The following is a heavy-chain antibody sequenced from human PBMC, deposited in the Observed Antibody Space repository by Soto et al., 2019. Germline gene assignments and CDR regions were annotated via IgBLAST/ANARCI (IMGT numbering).Heavy chain of an antibody. Sequence: GGSLRLSCAVSGFTFSTHWMTWVRQAPGKGLEWVANTKPDGSEKYYGDSVKGRFSISRDNSENSLYLQMNSLGVDDTAVYYCARGDGSGCPAFWGQGTLVTVSS. CDR2: TKPDGSEK. J-gene: IGHJ4*02. CDR1: GFTFSTHW. D-gene: IGHD3-22*01. CDR3: ARGDGSGCPAF. V-gene: IGHV3-7*03.